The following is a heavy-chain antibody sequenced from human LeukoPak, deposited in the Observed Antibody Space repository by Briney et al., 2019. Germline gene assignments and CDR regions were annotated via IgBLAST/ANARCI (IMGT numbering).Heavy chain of an antibody. V-gene: IGHV4-39*01. CDR1: GGSISSSSYY. Sequence: PSETLSLTCTVSGGSISSSSYYWGWIRQPPGKGLEWIGSIKYSGSTYYNPSLKSRVTISVDTSKNQFSLKLSSVTAADTAVYYCARRPQSYIDVWGKGTTVTVSS. CDR2: IKYSGST. J-gene: IGHJ6*03. CDR3: ARRPQSYIDV.